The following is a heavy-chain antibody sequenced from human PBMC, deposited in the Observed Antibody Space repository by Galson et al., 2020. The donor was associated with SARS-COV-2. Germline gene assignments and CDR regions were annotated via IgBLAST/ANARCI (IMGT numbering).Heavy chain of an antibody. CDR1: GFTFSDHY. J-gene: IGHJ4*02. D-gene: IGHD3-3*01. Sequence: GGSLRLSCAASGFTFSDHYMDWVRRAPGKGLEWVGRIIVKGNSYTTEYAASVKGRFTISRDDSKNSLFLQMNSLKTEDTAVYFCARDRGNDFWSGYYFDFWGQGTLVTVSS. CDR3: ARDRGNDFWSGYYFDF. V-gene: IGHV3-72*01. CDR2: IIVKGNSYTT.